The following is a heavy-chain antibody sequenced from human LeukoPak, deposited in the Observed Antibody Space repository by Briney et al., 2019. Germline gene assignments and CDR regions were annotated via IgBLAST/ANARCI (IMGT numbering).Heavy chain of an antibody. Sequence: GGSLRLSCAASGFTVSSNYMSWVRQAPGKGLEWVSFIYSGGSTYYADSVKGRFTISRHNSKNTLYLQMNSLRAEDTAVYYCARGITIFGVVDYYYGMDVWGQGTTVTVSS. V-gene: IGHV3-53*04. J-gene: IGHJ6*02. CDR2: IYSGGST. CDR1: GFTVSSNY. CDR3: ARGITIFGVVDYYYGMDV. D-gene: IGHD3-3*01.